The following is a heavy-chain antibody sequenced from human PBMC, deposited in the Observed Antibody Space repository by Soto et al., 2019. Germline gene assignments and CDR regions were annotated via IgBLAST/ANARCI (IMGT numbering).Heavy chain of an antibody. Sequence: GGSLRLSCAASGFTFSSYAMSWVRQAPGKGLEWVSAISGSGGSTYYADSVKGRFTISRDNSKNTLYLQMNSLRAEDTAVYYCATTSPKRIVVVPAAKDYYGMDVWGQGTTVTVSS. CDR3: ATTSPKRIVVVPAAKDYYGMDV. CDR1: GFTFSSYA. V-gene: IGHV3-23*01. J-gene: IGHJ6*02. CDR2: ISGSGGST. D-gene: IGHD2-2*01.